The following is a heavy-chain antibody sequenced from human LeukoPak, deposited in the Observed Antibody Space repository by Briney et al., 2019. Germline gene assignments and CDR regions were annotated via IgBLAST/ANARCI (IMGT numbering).Heavy chain of an antibody. CDR1: GYTFTGYY. Sequence: ASVKVSCKASGYTFTGYYMHWVRQAPGQGLEWMGWINPNSGGTNYAQKFQGRVTMTRDTSISTAYMELSRLRSDDTAVYYCARVTANIGLATIDTIFDYWGQGTLVTVSS. CDR2: INPNSGGT. V-gene: IGHV1-2*02. D-gene: IGHD5-24*01. CDR3: ARVTANIGLATIDTIFDY. J-gene: IGHJ4*02.